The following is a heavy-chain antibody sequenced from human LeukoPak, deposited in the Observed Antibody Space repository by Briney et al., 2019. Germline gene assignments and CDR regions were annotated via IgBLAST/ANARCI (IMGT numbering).Heavy chain of an antibody. D-gene: IGHD3-22*01. CDR2: ISAYIGNT. V-gene: IGHV1-18*01. Sequence: ASVKVSCKASGYTFTSYGISWVRQAPGQGLEWMGWISAYIGNTNYAQKLQGRVTMTTDTSTSTAYMELRSLRSDDTAVYYCARDSDPMTNGLIDYWGQGTLVTVSS. CDR3: ARDSDPMTNGLIDY. J-gene: IGHJ4*02. CDR1: GYTFTSYG.